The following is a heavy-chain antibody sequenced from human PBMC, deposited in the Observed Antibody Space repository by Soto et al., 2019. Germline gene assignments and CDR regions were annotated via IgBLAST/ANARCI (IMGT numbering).Heavy chain of an antibody. CDR1: GFTFSSYA. CDR3: VKDDRILGRRYFDL. Sequence: GGSLRLSCAASGFTFSSYAMTWVRQAPGKGLEWVSSISFSDGGTYYADSVKGRLTISRDNSKNTLFLQMNSLRVEDTAVYYCVKDDRILGRRYFDLWGRGTLVTVSS. V-gene: IGHV3-23*01. J-gene: IGHJ2*01. D-gene: IGHD2-15*01. CDR2: ISFSDGGT.